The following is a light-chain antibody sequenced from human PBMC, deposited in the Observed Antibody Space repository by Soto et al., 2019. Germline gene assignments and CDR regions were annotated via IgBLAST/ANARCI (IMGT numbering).Light chain of an antibody. Sequence: EIVLTQSPGTLSLSPGERATLSCRASQSVSSSYLAWYHQKPGQAPRLLIYGASSRATGIPDRFSGSESGTDFTLNITRLEPADFAVYYCQQYGSSRTFGQGTKVEIK. CDR3: QQYGSSRT. J-gene: IGKJ1*01. CDR1: QSVSSSY. V-gene: IGKV3-20*01. CDR2: GAS.